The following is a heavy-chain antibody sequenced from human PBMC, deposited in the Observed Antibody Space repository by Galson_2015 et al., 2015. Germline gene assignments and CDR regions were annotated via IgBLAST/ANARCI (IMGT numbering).Heavy chain of an antibody. CDR3: ARADDFCIVDCYSGIDAFDI. CDR1: GGSVSSQNHY. Sequence: TLSLTCTVSGGSVSSQNHYWNWIRQHPEKGLESIGYISYRGSSSYNPSLKNRVSMSLDTSTNQLSLNLTSVTAADTAVYYCARADDFCIVDCYSGIDAFDIWGQGTLVTVSA. CDR2: ISYRGSS. V-gene: IGHV4-31*03. D-gene: IGHD3-3*01. J-gene: IGHJ3*02.